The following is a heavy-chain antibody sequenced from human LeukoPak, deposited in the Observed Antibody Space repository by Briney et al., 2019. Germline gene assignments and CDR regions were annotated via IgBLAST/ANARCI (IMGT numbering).Heavy chain of an antibody. D-gene: IGHD1-26*01. J-gene: IGHJ4*02. Sequence: AGESLRLSCAASGFTLSSYWMSWVRQAPGKGLAWVANIKYDGSGKYYADSVKGRFTISRDDAKNSLYLEMNRLRVEDTAVYYCARDLFSGSYQEDFWGQGTLVTVSS. V-gene: IGHV3-7*01. CDR3: ARDLFSGSYQEDF. CDR2: IKYDGSGK. CDR1: GFTLSSYW.